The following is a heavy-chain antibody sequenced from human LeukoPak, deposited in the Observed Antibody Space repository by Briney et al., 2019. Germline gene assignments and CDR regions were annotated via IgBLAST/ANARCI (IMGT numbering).Heavy chain of an antibody. CDR1: GFTFSSYW. D-gene: IGHD3-22*01. J-gene: IGHJ4*02. CDR3: ARDAYPYDSSGYYYYYFDY. CDR2: LNNDGSST. V-gene: IGHV3-74*01. Sequence: GGSLRLSCAASGFTFSSYWMHWVRQAPGEGLVWVSRLNNDGSSTYYADSVKGRFTISRDNSKNTLYLQMNSLRAEDTAVYYCARDAYPYDSSGYYYYYFDYWGQGTLVTVSS.